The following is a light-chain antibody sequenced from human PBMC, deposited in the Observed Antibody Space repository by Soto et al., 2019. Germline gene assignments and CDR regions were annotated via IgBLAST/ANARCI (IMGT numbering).Light chain of an antibody. V-gene: IGLV2-14*03. Sequence: QSVLTQPASVSGSPGQSITISCTGTSSDVGGYKYVSWYQQHPGKAPKLVIYDVSKRPSGVSDRFSASKSGNTASLAISGLQAEDEADYYCSSYTSSNPPVVFGGGTKVTVL. CDR1: SSDVGGYKY. J-gene: IGLJ2*01. CDR3: SSYTSSNPPVV. CDR2: DVS.